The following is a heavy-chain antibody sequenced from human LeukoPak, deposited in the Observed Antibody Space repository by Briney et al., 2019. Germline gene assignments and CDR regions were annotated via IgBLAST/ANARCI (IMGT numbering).Heavy chain of an antibody. CDR1: GFTFSSYG. J-gene: IGHJ4*02. Sequence: GGSLRLSCAASGFTFSSYGMHWVRQAPGKGLEWVAVISYDGSNKYYADSVKGRFTISRDNSKNTLYLQMNSLRAEDTAVYYCARDSLEMATIISYYFDYWGQGTLVTVSS. CDR2: ISYDGSNK. CDR3: ARDSLEMATIISYYFDY. D-gene: IGHD5-24*01. V-gene: IGHV3-30*03.